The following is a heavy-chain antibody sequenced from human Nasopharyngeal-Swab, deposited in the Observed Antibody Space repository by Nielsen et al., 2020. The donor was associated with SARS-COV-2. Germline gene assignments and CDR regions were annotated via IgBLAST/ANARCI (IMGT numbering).Heavy chain of an antibody. CDR3: ARDNKVPAGLYYYYGMDV. CDR2: ISSSSSYI. Sequence: GESLKISCAASGFTFSSYSMNWVRQAPGKGLEWVSSISSSSSYIYYADSVKGRFTISRDNAKNSLYLQMNSLRAEDTAVYYCARDNKVPAGLYYYYGMDVWGQGTTVTVSS. CDR1: GFTFSSYS. V-gene: IGHV3-21*01. D-gene: IGHD2-2*01. J-gene: IGHJ6*02.